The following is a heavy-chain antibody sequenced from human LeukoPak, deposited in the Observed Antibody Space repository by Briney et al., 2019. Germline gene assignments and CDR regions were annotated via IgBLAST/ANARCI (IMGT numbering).Heavy chain of an antibody. D-gene: IGHD3-9*01. Sequence: SETLSLTCVVSGYSLSIGYYWGWIRQPPGKGLEWIGNMYRSGYTYYNPSLKSRVTISVDTSKNQFSLKLSSVTAADTAVYYCARRLDSWSFDSWGQGTLVTVSS. CDR3: ARRLDSWSFDS. CDR2: MYRSGYT. J-gene: IGHJ4*02. V-gene: IGHV4-38-2*01. CDR1: GYSLSIGYY.